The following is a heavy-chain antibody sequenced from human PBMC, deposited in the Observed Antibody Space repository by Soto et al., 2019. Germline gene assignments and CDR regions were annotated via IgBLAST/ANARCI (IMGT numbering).Heavy chain of an antibody. D-gene: IGHD3-9*01. J-gene: IGHJ3*02. CDR3: AKDRASKVLRYFDWLPPDAFDI. CDR2: ISGSGGST. CDR1: RFTFSSYA. Sequence: GGSLRLSCAASRFTFSSYAMGWVRQAPGKGLEWVSAISGSGGSTYYADSVKGRFTISRDNSKNTLYLQMNSLRAEDTAVYYCAKDRASKVLRYFDWLPPDAFDIWGQGTMVTVSS. V-gene: IGHV3-23*01.